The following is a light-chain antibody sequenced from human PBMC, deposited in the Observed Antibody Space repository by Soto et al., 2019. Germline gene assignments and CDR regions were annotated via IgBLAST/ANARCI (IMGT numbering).Light chain of an antibody. CDR3: QQYNNWPLFT. J-gene: IGKJ3*01. V-gene: IGKV3-15*01. CDR2: GAS. Sequence: EIVMTQSPATLSVSPGERATLSCRASQSVNSNLAWFQQKPGQAPRLLIYGASIRATGIPARFSGSESGTEFTLTISSLQSEDFAVYYCQQYNNWPLFTFGPGTKVDMK. CDR1: QSVNSN.